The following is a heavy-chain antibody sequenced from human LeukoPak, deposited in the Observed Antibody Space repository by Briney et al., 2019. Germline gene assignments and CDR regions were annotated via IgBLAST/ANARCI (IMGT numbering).Heavy chain of an antibody. CDR2: IKQDGSEK. D-gene: IGHD3/OR15-3a*01. CDR3: ARTGWLYYFDY. J-gene: IGHJ4*02. Sequence: GGSLRLSCAASGFTFSSYWMSWVRQAPGKGLEWVANIKQDGSEKYYVDSVKGRFTISRDNAKNSLYLQINSLRAEDTAVYYCARTGWLYYFDYWGQGTLVTVSS. CDR1: GFTFSSYW. V-gene: IGHV3-7*01.